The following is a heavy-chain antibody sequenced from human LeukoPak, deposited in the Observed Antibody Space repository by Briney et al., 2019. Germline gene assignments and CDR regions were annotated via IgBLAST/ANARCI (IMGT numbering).Heavy chain of an antibody. V-gene: IGHV1-24*01. D-gene: IGHD2-2*01. CDR3: ATEATSPDYHHYMDV. CDR2: LDVEDDEP. Sequence: ASVKVSCKVSGYRLSELSMHWVRQAPGKGLEWMGGLDVEDDEPIYAQKFQGRVIMTEDTSTDTAYMELSSLRSEDTAVYYCATEATSPDYHHYMDVWGKGTTVTVSS. J-gene: IGHJ6*03. CDR1: GYRLSELS.